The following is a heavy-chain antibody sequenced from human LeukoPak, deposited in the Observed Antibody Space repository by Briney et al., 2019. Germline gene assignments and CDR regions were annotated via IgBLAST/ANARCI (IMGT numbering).Heavy chain of an antibody. Sequence: GGSLRLSCASSGFIFTTYWMGWVRQTPGKGLEWVASIKQDGSEKYYVDSVKGRFTISRDNAQNSLYLQMSSLRAEDTAVYYCARDYGLDHFDYWGQGTLVTVSS. CDR3: ARDYGLDHFDY. D-gene: IGHD3/OR15-3a*01. J-gene: IGHJ4*02. V-gene: IGHV3-7*01. CDR1: GFIFTTYW. CDR2: IKQDGSEK.